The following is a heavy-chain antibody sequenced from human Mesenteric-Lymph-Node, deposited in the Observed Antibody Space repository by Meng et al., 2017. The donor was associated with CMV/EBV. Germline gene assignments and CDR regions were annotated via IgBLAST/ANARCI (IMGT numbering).Heavy chain of an antibody. CDR1: AFSLRTRGVG. CDR2: IYWDDDT. V-gene: IGHV2-5*02. CDR3: THSRGYSYGFDY. Sequence: FSAFSLRTRGVGVGWVRQPPGEALDWLALIYWDDDTRYSPSLKNRLTITKDTSKNQVVLTMANMDPVDTATYFCTHSRGYSYGFDYWGQGTLVTVSS. J-gene: IGHJ4*02. D-gene: IGHD5-18*01.